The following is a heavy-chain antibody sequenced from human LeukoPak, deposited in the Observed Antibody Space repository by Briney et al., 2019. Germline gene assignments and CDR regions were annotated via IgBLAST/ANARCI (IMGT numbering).Heavy chain of an antibody. D-gene: IGHD2-2*01. CDR1: GYTFTSYG. J-gene: IGHJ6*03. CDR3: AREKGYCSSTSCSDEDDYYYYYYMDV. V-gene: IGHV1-18*01. CDR2: ISAYNGNT. Sequence: ASVKVSCKASGYTFTSYGISWVRQAPGQGLEWMGWISAYNGNTNYAQKLQGRVTMTTDTSTSTAYMELRSLRSDDTAVYYCAREKGYCSSTSCSDEDDYYYYYYMDVWGKGTTVTVSS.